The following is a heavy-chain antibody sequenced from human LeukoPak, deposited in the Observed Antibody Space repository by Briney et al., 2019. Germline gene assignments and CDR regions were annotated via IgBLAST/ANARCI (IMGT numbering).Heavy chain of an antibody. CDR3: ARDRPDYSGSYYFDY. V-gene: IGHV4-61*02. J-gene: IGHJ4*02. CDR1: GGSISSGSYY. D-gene: IGHD1-26*01. CDR2: IYTSGST. Sequence: PSETLSLTCTVSGGSISSGSYYWSWIRQPAGKGLEWIGRIYTSGSTNYNPSLKGRVTISVDASKNQFSLKLSSVTAADTAVYYCARDRPDYSGSYYFDYWGQGTLVTASS.